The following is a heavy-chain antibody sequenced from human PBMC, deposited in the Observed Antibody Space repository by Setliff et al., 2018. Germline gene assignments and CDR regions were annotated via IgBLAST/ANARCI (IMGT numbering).Heavy chain of an antibody. V-gene: IGHV3-7*01. D-gene: IGHD2-2*01. CDR2: IKQDGSEK. Sequence: QTGGSLRLSCAASGFTFSSYWMSWVRQAPGKGLEWVANIKQDGSEKYYVDSVKGRFTISRDNAKNSLYLQMNSLRAEDTAVYYCARLGPHCSSTSCYLVLRSYFDYWGQGTLVTVSS. J-gene: IGHJ4*02. CDR1: GFTFSSYW. CDR3: ARLGPHCSSTSCYLVLRSYFDY.